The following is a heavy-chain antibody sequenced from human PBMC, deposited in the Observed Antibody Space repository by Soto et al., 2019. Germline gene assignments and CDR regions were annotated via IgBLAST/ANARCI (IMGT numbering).Heavy chain of an antibody. Sequence: QVQLVGSGGGVVQPGRSLRLSCAASGFTFSSYGMHWVRQAPGKGLEWVAVISYDGSNKYYADSVKGRFTISRDNSKNTLYLQMNSLRAEDTAVYYCAKDMRPSERLQYSSGWPYYFDYWGQGTLVTVSS. V-gene: IGHV3-30*18. CDR3: AKDMRPSERLQYSSGWPYYFDY. CDR2: ISYDGSNK. CDR1: GFTFSSYG. D-gene: IGHD6-19*01. J-gene: IGHJ4*02.